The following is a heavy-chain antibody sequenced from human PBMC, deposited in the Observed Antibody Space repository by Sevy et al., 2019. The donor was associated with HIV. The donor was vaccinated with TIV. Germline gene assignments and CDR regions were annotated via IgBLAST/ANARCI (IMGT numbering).Heavy chain of an antibody. CDR2: INSGGGAI. J-gene: IGHJ4*02. V-gene: IGHV3-48*01. CDR3: VRTVSGTFRYDDY. D-gene: IGHD3-16*02. CDR1: GFMFNSYS. Sequence: GGCLRLSCAASGFMFNSYSMNWVRQAPGTGLEWVSYINSGGGAISYADSVKGRFTISRDNAKNLVYLQMNNLRAEDTAVYYCVRTVSGTFRYDDYWGQGTLVTVSS.